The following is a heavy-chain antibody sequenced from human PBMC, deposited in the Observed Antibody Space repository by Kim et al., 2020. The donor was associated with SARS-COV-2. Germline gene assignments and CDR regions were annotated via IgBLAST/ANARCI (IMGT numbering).Heavy chain of an antibody. CDR3: AREEGREAYDFWSGYFDY. V-gene: IGHV3-7*01. Sequence: GGSLRLSCAASGFTFSSYWMSWVRQAPGKGLEWVANIKQDGSEKYYVDSVKGRFTISRDNAKNSLYLQMNSLRAEDTAVYYCAREEGREAYDFWSGYFDYWGQGTLVTVSS. J-gene: IGHJ4*02. CDR2: IKQDGSEK. CDR1: GFTFSSYW. D-gene: IGHD3-3*01.